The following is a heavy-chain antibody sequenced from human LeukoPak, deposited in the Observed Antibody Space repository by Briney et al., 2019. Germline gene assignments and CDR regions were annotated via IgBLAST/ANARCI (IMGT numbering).Heavy chain of an antibody. V-gene: IGHV1-69*05. Sequence: SVKVSCKASGGTFSSYAISWVRQAPGQGLEWMGRIIPIFGTANYAQKFQGRVTITTDESTSTAYMELSSLKSEDKAVYYCAREKYYGSGGIDYWGQGTLVTVSS. CDR3: AREKYYGSGGIDY. CDR1: GGTFSSYA. D-gene: IGHD3-10*01. J-gene: IGHJ4*02. CDR2: IIPIFGTA.